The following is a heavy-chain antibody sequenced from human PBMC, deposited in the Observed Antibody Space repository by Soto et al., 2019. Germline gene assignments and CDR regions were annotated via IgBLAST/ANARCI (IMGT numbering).Heavy chain of an antibody. V-gene: IGHV1-69*13. CDR2: IIPIFGTA. D-gene: IGHD3-22*01. J-gene: IGHJ4*02. CDR1: GGTFSSYA. CDR3: AREGNTMIVARF. Sequence: SVKVSCKASGGTFSSYAISWVRQAPGQGLEWMGGIIPIFGTANYAQKFQGRVTITADESTSTAYMELSSLRSEDTAVYYCAREGNTMIVARFWGQGTLVTVSS.